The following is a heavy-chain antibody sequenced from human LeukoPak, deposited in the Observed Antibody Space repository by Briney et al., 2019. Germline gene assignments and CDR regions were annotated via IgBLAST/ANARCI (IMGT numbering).Heavy chain of an antibody. CDR3: ARYCTGGSCYSSDFDY. CDR2: ISSSSSYV. V-gene: IGHV3-21*01. J-gene: IGHJ4*02. D-gene: IGHD2-15*01. CDR1: GFTFSSYS. Sequence: GGSLRLSCAASGFTFSSYSMKWVRQAPGKGLEWVSSISSSSSYVYYADSVKGRFTISRDNAKNTLYLQMNSLRVEDTALYYCARYCTGGSCYSSDFDYWGQGTLVTVSS.